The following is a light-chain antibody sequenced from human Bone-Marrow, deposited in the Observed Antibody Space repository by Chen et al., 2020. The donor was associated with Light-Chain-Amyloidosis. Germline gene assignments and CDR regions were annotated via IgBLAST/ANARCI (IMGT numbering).Light chain of an antibody. CDR2: RDT. CDR1: DLPKKY. V-gene: IGLV3-25*03. J-gene: IGLJ2*01. CDR3: QSADSSGTYEVI. Sequence: SYELTQPPSVSASPGQTARITCSGDDLPKKYAYWYQQKPGQAPVLVIHRDTERPSGISVRFSGSSSGTTATLTISGVQAEDEADYHCQSADSSGTYEVIFGGGTKLTVL.